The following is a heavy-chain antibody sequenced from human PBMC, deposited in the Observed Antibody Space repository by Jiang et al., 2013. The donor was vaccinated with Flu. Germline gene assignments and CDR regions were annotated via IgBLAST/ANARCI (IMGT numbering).Heavy chain of an antibody. Sequence: GAEVKKPGASVKVSCKASGYTFRSNAMHWVRQAPGQRLEWMGWLNVDTGNRKYSRKFQGRLSITSDTSASTVSMELSSLISEDTAVYFCARDFNWGFDFWGQGTQVTVSS. CDR1: GYTFRSNA. CDR2: LNVDTGNR. D-gene: IGHD7-27*01. J-gene: IGHJ4*02. V-gene: IGHV1-3*01. CDR3: ARDFNWGFDF.